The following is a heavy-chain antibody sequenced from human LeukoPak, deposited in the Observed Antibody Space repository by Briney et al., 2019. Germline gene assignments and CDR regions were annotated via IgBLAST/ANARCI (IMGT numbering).Heavy chain of an antibody. CDR1: GYTFTSYD. Sequence: ASVKVSCKASGYTFTSYDINWVRQATGRGLEWMGWMNPNSGNTGYAQKFQGRVTMTRNTSISTAYMELSSLRSEDTAVYYCARGYCSGGSCYLYYFDYWGQGTLVTVSS. V-gene: IGHV1-8*01. CDR2: MNPNSGNT. J-gene: IGHJ4*02. CDR3: ARGYCSGGSCYLYYFDY. D-gene: IGHD2-15*01.